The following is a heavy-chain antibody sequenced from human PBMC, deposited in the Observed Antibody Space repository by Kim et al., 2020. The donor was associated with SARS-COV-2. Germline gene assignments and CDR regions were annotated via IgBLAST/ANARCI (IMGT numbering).Heavy chain of an antibody. D-gene: IGHD2-15*01. V-gene: IGHV4-59*08. Sequence: YNPSLKSRVTISIDTSKNQFSLKLSSVIATDTALYYCARHDARGGSYDYWGQGTLVTVSS. CDR3: ARHDARGGSYDY. J-gene: IGHJ4*02.